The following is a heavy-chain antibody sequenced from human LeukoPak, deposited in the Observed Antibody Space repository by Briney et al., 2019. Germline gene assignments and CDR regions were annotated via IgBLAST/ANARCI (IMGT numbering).Heavy chain of an antibody. Sequence: ASVKVSCKASGYTFTSYGISWVRQAPGQGLEWMGWIQGRVTMTTDTSTSTAYMELRSLRSDDTAVYYCARVLLMDYWSDDHYWGQGTLVTVSS. J-gene: IGHJ4*02. CDR1: GYTFTSYG. CDR3: ARVLLMDYWSDDHY. V-gene: IGHV1-18*01. D-gene: IGHD1-1*01.